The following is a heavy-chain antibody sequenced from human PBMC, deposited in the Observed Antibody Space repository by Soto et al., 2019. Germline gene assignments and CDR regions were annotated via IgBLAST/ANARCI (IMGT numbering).Heavy chain of an antibody. Sequence: SETLSLTCAVYGGSFSGYYWSWIRQPPGKGLEWIGEINHSGSTNYNPSLKSRVTISVDTSKNQFSLKLSSVTAADTAVYYCARATYWYYDFWSGYYGMDVWGQGTTVTVSS. CDR3: ARATYWYYDFWSGYYGMDV. J-gene: IGHJ6*02. CDR2: INHSGST. D-gene: IGHD3-3*01. V-gene: IGHV4-34*01. CDR1: GGSFSGYY.